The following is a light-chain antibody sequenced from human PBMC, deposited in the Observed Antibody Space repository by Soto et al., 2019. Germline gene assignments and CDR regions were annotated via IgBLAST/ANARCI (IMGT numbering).Light chain of an antibody. Sequence: EIVLTQSPATLSLSPGERGTLSCRARQSVTSNLAWYQQKPGQAPRLLIYDASNRATGIPARFSGSGSGTHFTLTISSIEHEDFAVYYCQQRNNWPTFGPGTKVDIK. CDR3: QQRNNWPT. V-gene: IGKV3-11*01. CDR2: DAS. J-gene: IGKJ3*01. CDR1: QSVTSN.